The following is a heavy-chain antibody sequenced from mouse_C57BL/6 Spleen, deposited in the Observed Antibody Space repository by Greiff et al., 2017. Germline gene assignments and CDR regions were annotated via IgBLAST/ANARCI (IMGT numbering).Heavy chain of an antibody. CDR2: IYPSDSET. D-gene: IGHD1-1*01. J-gene: IGHJ3*01. Sequence: VQLQQPGAELVRPGSSVKLSCKASGYTFTSYWLDWVKQRPGQGLEWIGNIYPSDSETHYNQQFKDKATLTVDKSSSTAYMQLSSLTSEDSAVYYCARRGYGSSWFAYWCQGTLVTVSA. CDR3: ARRGYGSSWFAY. V-gene: IGHV1-61*01. CDR1: GYTFTSYW.